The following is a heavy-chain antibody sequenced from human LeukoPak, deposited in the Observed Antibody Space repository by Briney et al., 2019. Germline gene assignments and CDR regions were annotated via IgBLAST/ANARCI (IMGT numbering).Heavy chain of an antibody. CDR3: ARTKGYCTNGVCYDY. Sequence: GASVKVSCKASGGTFSSYAISWVRQAPGQGLEWMGWISAYNGNTNYAQKLQGRVTMTTDTSTSTAYMELRSLRSDDTAVYYCARTKGYCTNGVCYDYWGQGTLVTVSS. J-gene: IGHJ4*02. V-gene: IGHV1-18*01. CDR2: ISAYNGNT. CDR1: GGTFSSYA. D-gene: IGHD2-8*01.